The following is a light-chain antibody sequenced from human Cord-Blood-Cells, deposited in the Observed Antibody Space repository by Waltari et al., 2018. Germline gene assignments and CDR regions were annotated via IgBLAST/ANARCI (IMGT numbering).Light chain of an antibody. J-gene: IGLJ7*01. CDR1: SSYVGGYNY. CDR2: DVS. V-gene: IGLV2-14*01. Sequence: QSALTQPASVSGSPGQSITISCTGTSSYVGGYNYVSWYQQHPGKAPKLMIYDVSNRPSGVSNRFSGSKSGNTASLTISGLQAEDEADYYCSSYTSSSHAVFGGGTQLTVL. CDR3: SSYTSSSHAV.